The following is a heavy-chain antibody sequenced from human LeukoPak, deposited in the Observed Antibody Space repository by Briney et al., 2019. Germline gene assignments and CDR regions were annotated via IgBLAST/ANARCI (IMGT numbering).Heavy chain of an antibody. J-gene: IGHJ3*02. D-gene: IGHD3-10*01. Sequence: HTGGSLRLSCAASGFTFSSYEMNWVRQAPGKGLEWVSYISSSGSTIYYADSVKGRFTISRDNSKNTLYLQMNSLRAEDTAVYYCAKDLAGTTMVRGVEDAFDIWGQGTMVTVSS. CDR1: GFTFSSYE. V-gene: IGHV3-48*03. CDR2: ISSSGSTI. CDR3: AKDLAGTTMVRGVEDAFDI.